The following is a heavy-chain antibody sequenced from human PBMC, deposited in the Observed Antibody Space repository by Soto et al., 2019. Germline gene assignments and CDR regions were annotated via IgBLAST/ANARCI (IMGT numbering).Heavy chain of an antibody. CDR3: ARDSSSAGWFDP. CDR2: IYYSGST. V-gene: IGHV4-59*01. J-gene: IGHJ5*02. D-gene: IGHD6-6*01. Sequence: SSETLSLTCTVSGGSISSYYWSWIRQPPGKGLERIGYIYYSGSTNYNPSLKSRVTISVDTSKNQFSLKLSSVTAADTAVYYCARDSSSAGWFDPWGQGTLVTVSS. CDR1: GGSISSYY.